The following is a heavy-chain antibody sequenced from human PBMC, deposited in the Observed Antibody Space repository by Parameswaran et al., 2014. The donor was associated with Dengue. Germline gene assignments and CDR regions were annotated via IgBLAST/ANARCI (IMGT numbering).Heavy chain of an antibody. CDR3: ARLGYCSTTSCFRSWFDP. Sequence: RWIRHAPGKGLEWIGYIHYSGSTNYNPSLRNRVTISVDTSKNQFSLKLSSVTAADTAVYYCARLGYCSTTSCFRSWFDPWGPGNPGHRLL. J-gene: IGHJ5*02. D-gene: IGHD2-2*01. V-gene: IGHV4-59*12. CDR2: IHYSGST.